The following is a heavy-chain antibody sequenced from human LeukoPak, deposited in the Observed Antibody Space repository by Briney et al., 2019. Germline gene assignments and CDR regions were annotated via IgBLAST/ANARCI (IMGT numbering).Heavy chain of an antibody. CDR3: ARDSRIVGAPDYYYYYMDV. CDR2: IIPIFGTA. V-gene: IGHV1-69*13. Sequence: ASVKVSCEASGGTFSSYAISWVRQAPGQGLEWMGGIIPIFGTANYAQKFQGRVTITADESTSTAYMELSSLRSEDTAVYYCARDSRIVGAPDYYYYYMDVWGKGTTVTISS. J-gene: IGHJ6*03. D-gene: IGHD1-26*01. CDR1: GGTFSSYA.